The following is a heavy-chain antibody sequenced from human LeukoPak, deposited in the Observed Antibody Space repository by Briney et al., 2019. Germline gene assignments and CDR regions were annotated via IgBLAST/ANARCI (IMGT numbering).Heavy chain of an antibody. D-gene: IGHD3-22*01. CDR3: AKDPWITMIVVVTHFDY. Sequence: GGSLRLSCAASGFTFSGSAMHWVRQASGKGLEWVGRIRSKANSYATAYAASVKGRFTISRDDSKNTAYLQMNSLRAEDTAVYYCAKDPWITMIVVVTHFDYWGQGTLVTVSS. CDR2: IRSKANSYAT. V-gene: IGHV3-73*01. J-gene: IGHJ4*02. CDR1: GFTFSGSA.